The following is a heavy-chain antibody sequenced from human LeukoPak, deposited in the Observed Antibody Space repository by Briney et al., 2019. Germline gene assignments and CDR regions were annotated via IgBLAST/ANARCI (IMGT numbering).Heavy chain of an antibody. CDR3: ARSENDYSNFWFDP. D-gene: IGHD4-11*01. CDR1: GGSISSYY. J-gene: IGHJ5*02. V-gene: IGHV4-4*07. CDR2: IYTSGST. Sequence: SETLSLTCTVSGGSISSYYWSWIRQPAGKGLEWIGRIYTSGSTNYNPSLKSRVTMSVDTSKNQFSLKLSSETAADTAVYYCARSENDYSNFWFDPWGQGTLVTVSS.